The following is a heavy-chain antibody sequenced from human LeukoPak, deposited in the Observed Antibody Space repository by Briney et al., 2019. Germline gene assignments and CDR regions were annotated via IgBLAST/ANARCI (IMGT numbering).Heavy chain of an antibody. J-gene: IGHJ5*02. CDR1: GASIRSYY. Sequence: PSETLSLTCTVSGASIRSYYWNWIRQPPGKGLEWIGYVYYSGSTDYNPSLKSRVTISLDTSENQFSLKLSSVTAADTAVYYCARQEEMATIRAWFDPWGQGTLVTVSS. CDR2: VYYSGST. V-gene: IGHV4-59*08. CDR3: ARQEEMATIRAWFDP. D-gene: IGHD5-24*01.